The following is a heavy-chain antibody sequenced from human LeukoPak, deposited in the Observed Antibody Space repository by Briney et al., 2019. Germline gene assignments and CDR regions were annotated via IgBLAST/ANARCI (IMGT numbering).Heavy chain of an antibody. CDR1: GFTFSDHY. Sequence: PGGSLRLSCAASGFTFSDHYMDWVRQAPGKGLEWVGRTRNKANSYTTEYAASVKGRFTISRDDSKNSLYLQMNSLKTEDTAVYYCARSAVAGRYYYYYMDVWGKGTTVTVSS. CDR3: ARSAVAGRYYYYYMDV. V-gene: IGHV3-72*01. CDR2: TRNKANSYTT. J-gene: IGHJ6*03. D-gene: IGHD6-19*01.